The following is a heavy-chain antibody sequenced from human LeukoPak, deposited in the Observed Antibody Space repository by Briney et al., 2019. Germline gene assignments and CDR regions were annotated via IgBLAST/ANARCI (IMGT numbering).Heavy chain of an antibody. CDR2: IKSKTDGGTT. Sequence: GGSLRLSCAASGFTFSDAWMSWVRQAPGKGLEWVGRIKSKTDGGTTDYAAPVKGRFTISRDDSKNTLYLQMNSLKTEDTAVYYCTTVLRYFDWLTDYWGQGTLVTVSS. J-gene: IGHJ4*02. D-gene: IGHD3-9*01. CDR3: TTVLRYFDWLTDY. CDR1: GFTFSDAW. V-gene: IGHV3-15*01.